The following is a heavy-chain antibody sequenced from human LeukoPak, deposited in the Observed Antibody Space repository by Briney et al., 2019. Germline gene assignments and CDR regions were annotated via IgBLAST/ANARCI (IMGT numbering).Heavy chain of an antibody. D-gene: IGHD3-10*01. J-gene: IGHJ5*02. V-gene: IGHV4-59*01. Sequence: SETLSLTCTVSGGYIGSYYWTWIRQPPGKGLEWIGSIYHSGSTYYNPSLKSRVTISVDTSKNQFSLKLTSVTAADTAVYFCARGGYYGSGNDFRFDPWGQGTLVTVSS. CDR3: ARGGYYGSGNDFRFDP. CDR1: GGYIGSYY. CDR2: IYHSGST.